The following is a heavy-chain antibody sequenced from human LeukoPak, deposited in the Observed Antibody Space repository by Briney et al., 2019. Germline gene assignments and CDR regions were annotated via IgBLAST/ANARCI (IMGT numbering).Heavy chain of an antibody. CDR2: IYYSGST. D-gene: IGHD6-6*01. CDR1: GGSISSGGYY. CDR3: ARVVGSSSPYFDY. V-gene: IGHV4-31*03. Sequence: SETLSLTCTVSGGSISSGGYYWSWIRQHPGKGLEWIGYIYYSGSTYYNPSLKSRVTISVDTSKNQFSLKLSSVTAADTAVYYCARVVGSSSPYFDYWGQGTLVTVSS. J-gene: IGHJ4*02.